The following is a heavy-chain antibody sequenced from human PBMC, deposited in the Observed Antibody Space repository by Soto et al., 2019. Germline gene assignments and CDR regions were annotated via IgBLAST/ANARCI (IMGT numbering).Heavy chain of an antibody. J-gene: IGHJ4*02. Sequence: QVQLLQSGAEVKEPGASVKVTCKASGYAFFNYGINWVRQAPGHGLEWMGWTDTYSGDTTYAEKFQGRVTMTTDRSTTTAYMDLRSLRSDDTAVYYCTTGSPQYRSSSFDFWGQGTLVSVSS. CDR2: TDTYSGDT. CDR3: TTGSPQYRSSSFDF. D-gene: IGHD6-6*01. CDR1: GYAFFNYG. V-gene: IGHV1-18*04.